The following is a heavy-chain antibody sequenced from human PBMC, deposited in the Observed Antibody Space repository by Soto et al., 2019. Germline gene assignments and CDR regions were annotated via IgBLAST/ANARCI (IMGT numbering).Heavy chain of an antibody. CDR1: GYTFTSYG. D-gene: IGHD4-17*01. V-gene: IGHV1-18*01. J-gene: IGHJ3*02. CDR3: ARDLDYGDYIGWHDAFDI. CDR2: ISAYNGNT. Sequence: ASVKVSCKASGYTFTSYGISWVRQAPGQGLEWMGWISAYNGNTNYAQKHQGRVTMTTDTSTSTAYMELRSLRSDDTAVYFCARDLDYGDYIGWHDAFDIWGQGTMVTVSS.